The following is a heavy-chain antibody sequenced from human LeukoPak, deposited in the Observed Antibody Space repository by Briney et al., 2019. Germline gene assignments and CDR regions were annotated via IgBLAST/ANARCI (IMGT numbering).Heavy chain of an antibody. J-gene: IGHJ4*02. CDR2: IYPRDGST. Sequence: GASVKVSCKASGYTFTSYDINWVRQAPGQGLEWMGMIYPRDGSTSYAQKFQGRVTVTRDTSTSTVHMELSGLRSEDTAVYHCARDQEAFDYWGQGTLVTVSS. CDR3: ARDQEAFDY. V-gene: IGHV1-46*01. CDR1: GYTFTSYD.